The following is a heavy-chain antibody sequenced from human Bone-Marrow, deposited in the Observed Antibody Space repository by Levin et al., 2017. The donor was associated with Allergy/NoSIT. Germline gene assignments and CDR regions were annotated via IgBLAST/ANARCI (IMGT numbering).Heavy chain of an antibody. CDR1: GFTLANYG. Sequence: LAGGSLRLSCAASGFTLANYGMNWVRQAPGRGLEWVSYISSSSRNTYYADSVKGRFTISRDNGKSSLFLQMNSLRADDTAVYFCARDSTLFRGTISELYYMDVWGKGTMVTVSS. CDR2: ISSSSRNT. D-gene: IGHD3-10*01. J-gene: IGHJ6*04. V-gene: IGHV3-48*01. CDR3: ARDSTLFRGTISELYYMDV.